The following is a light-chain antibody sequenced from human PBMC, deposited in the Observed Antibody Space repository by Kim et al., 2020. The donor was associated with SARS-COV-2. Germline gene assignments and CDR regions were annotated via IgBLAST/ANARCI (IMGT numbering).Light chain of an antibody. CDR3: SSYAGSNNSVV. V-gene: IGLV2-8*01. CDR1: SSDVGGYNY. CDR2: EVS. Sequence: QSALTQPPSASGSPGQSVTISCTGTSSDVGGYNYVSWYQQHPGKAPKLMIYEVSKRPSGVPDRFSGSKSGNTASLSVSGLQAEDEADYYCSSYAGSNNSVVFGGGNQLTVL. J-gene: IGLJ2*01.